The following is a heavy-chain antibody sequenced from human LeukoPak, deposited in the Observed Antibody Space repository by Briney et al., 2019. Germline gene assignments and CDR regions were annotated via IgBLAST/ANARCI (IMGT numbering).Heavy chain of an antibody. Sequence: SVKVSCKASGGTFSSYAISWVRQAPGQGLEWMGGIIPIFGTANYAQKFQGRVTITADKSTSTAYMELSSLRSEDTAVYYCATVYRDILTGGDAFDIWGQGTMVTVSS. D-gene: IGHD3-9*01. CDR3: ATVYRDILTGGDAFDI. CDR1: GGTFSSYA. J-gene: IGHJ3*02. CDR2: IIPIFGTA. V-gene: IGHV1-69*06.